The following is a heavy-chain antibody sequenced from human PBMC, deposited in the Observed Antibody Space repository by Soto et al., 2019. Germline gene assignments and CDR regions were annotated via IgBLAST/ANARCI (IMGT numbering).Heavy chain of an antibody. D-gene: IGHD3-10*01. CDR2: IYSGGTT. V-gene: IGHV3-53*02. J-gene: IGHJ2*01. CDR1: GFSVGSNY. Sequence: EVQLVETGGGLIQPGGSLRLSCAVSGFSVGSNYMSWVRQAPGKGLEWVSVIYSGGTTHDADSVKGRFTASRGNSKNMVYLQMNSLRVEDTAVYYCARSSRGGNAGYFNRRGRCTLVTVSS. CDR3: ARSSRGGNAGYFNR.